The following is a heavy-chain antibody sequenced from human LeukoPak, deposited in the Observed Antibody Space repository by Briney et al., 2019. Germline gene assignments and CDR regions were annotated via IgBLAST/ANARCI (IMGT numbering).Heavy chain of an antibody. CDR1: GGSISSSSYY. J-gene: IGHJ5*02. Sequence: SETLSLTCTVSGGSISSSSYYWGWIRQPPGKGLEWIGSIYYSGSTYYNPSLKSRVTISVDTSKNQFSLKPSSVTAADTAVYYCARHRCSSTSCYMVNWFDPWGQGTLVTVSS. D-gene: IGHD2-2*02. CDR3: ARHRCSSTSCYMVNWFDP. V-gene: IGHV4-39*01. CDR2: IYYSGST.